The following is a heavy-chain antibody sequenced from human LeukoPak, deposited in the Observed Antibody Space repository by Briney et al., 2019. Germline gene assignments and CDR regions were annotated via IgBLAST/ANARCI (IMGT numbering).Heavy chain of an antibody. V-gene: IGHV4-39*07. CDR3: ARSGSYSWINWFDP. J-gene: IGHJ5*02. CDR1: GGSISSSSYY. D-gene: IGHD1-26*01. Sequence: SSETLSLTCTVSGGSISSSSYYWGWIRQPPGKGLEWIGSIYYSGSTYYNPSLKSRVTISVDTSKNQFSLKLSSVTAADTAVYYCARSGSYSWINWFDPWGQGTLVTVSS. CDR2: IYYSGST.